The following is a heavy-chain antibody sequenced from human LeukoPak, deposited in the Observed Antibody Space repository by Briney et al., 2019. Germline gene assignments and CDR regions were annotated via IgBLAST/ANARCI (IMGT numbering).Heavy chain of an antibody. Sequence: GGSLRLSCAASGSTFSSSWMTWVRQAPGKGLEWVANIKEDGSEKYYVDSVKGRFTISRDNAKNSLYLQMNSLRAEDTAVYYCARDQRASPAAADYWGQGTLVTVSS. CDR3: ARDQRASPAAADY. V-gene: IGHV3-7*01. D-gene: IGHD2-15*01. CDR2: IKEDGSEK. CDR1: GSTFSSSW. J-gene: IGHJ4*02.